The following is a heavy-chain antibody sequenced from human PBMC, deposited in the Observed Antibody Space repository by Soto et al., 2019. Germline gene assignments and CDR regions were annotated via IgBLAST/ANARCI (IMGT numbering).Heavy chain of an antibody. CDR3: ARHKAVMVGYCSGGSCYSDY. J-gene: IGHJ4*02. Sequence: PGVSLKVCCKGSGYSCTSYWIGWVRQMPGKGLEWMGIIYPGDSDTRYSPSFQGQVTISADKSISTAYLQWSSLKASDTAMYYCARHKAVMVGYCSGGSCYSDYWGQGTLVTVSS. CDR2: IYPGDSDT. CDR1: GYSCTSYW. D-gene: IGHD2-15*01. V-gene: IGHV5-51*01.